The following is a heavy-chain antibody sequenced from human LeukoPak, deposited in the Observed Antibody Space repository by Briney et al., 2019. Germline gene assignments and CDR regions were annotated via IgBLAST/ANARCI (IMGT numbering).Heavy chain of an antibody. CDR3: ARDLTYYYYSSGYFYYYYYCMDV. Sequence: TGESLKVSCKASGGTFSSYAISWVRPAPGQGLEWMGGIIPIFGTANYAQKFQGRVTITADESTSTAYMELSSLRSEDTAVYYCARDLTYYYYSSGYFYYYYYCMDVWGKGTTVTVSS. CDR2: IIPIFGTA. CDR1: GGTFSSYA. J-gene: IGHJ6*03. V-gene: IGHV1-69*01. D-gene: IGHD3-22*01.